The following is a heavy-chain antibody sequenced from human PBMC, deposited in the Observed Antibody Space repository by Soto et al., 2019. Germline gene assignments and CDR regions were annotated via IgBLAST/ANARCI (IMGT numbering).Heavy chain of an antibody. D-gene: IGHD6-19*01. Sequence: QVQLVESGGGVVQPGRSLRLSCAASGFTFSTYAIHWVRQAPGKGLEWVAVMSHDGGNKYYAESVKGRFTISRDNSKNSLYLQMNSLRAEDTAVYYCAREGRERQWLDFFDCLGQGTLVTVSS. CDR3: AREGRERQWLDFFDC. V-gene: IGHV3-30*04. J-gene: IGHJ4*02. CDR2: MSHDGGNK. CDR1: GFTFSTYA.